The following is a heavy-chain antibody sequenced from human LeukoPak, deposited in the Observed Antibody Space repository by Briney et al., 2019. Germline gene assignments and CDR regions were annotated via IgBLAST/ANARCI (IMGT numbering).Heavy chain of an antibody. CDR3: ARSDSSGYYLYYFDY. CDR2: IYYSGST. J-gene: IGHJ4*02. Sequence: SQTLSLTCTVSGGSISSGDYYWSWIRQPPGKGLEWIGYIYYSGSTYYNPSLKSRVTISVDTSKNQFSLKLSSVTAAGTAVYYCARSDSSGYYLYYFDYWGQGTLVTVSS. D-gene: IGHD3-22*01. CDR1: GGSISSGDYY. V-gene: IGHV4-30-4*01.